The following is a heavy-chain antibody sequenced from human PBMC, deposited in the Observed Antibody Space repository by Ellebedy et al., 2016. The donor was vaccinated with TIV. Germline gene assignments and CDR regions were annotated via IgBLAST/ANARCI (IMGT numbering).Heavy chain of an antibody. CDR3: VKFCGGGSCYGD. CDR2: INSRGDTT. D-gene: IGHD2-15*01. CDR1: GLTFSNYA. V-gene: IGHV3-64D*06. Sequence: GESLKISCSASGLTFSNYAMHWVRQAPGRGLEYVSAINSRGDTTYYVDSVKGRFTISRDNSKNTLNLQMTSLTTEDTAVYYCVKFCGGGSCYGDWGQGTLVTVSS. J-gene: IGHJ4*02.